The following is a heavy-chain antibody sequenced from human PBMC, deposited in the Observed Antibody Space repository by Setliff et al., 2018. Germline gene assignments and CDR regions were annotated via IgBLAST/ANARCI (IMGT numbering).Heavy chain of an antibody. CDR3: ARDPLYSGSYGPEFYFDY. V-gene: IGHV1-18*01. D-gene: IGHD1-26*01. CDR2: ISGYNGNT. CDR1: GYTFTSYG. Sequence: ASVKVSCKASGYTFTSYGISWVRQAPGQGLEWMGWISGYNGNTNYAQNFQGRVTMTTDSSTSTAYMELRSLRSDDTAVYYCARDPLYSGSYGPEFYFDYWGQGTLVTVSS. J-gene: IGHJ4*02.